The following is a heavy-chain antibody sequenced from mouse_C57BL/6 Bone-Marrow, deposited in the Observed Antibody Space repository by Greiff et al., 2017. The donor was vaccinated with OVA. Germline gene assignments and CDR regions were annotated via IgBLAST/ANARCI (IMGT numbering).Heavy chain of an antibody. CDR2: ILPSIGRT. V-gene: IGHV15-2*01. CDR1: DSEVFPIAY. CDR3: ARRRDYDGYYYAMDY. J-gene: IGHJ4*01. Sequence: QVQLKESGSELRSPGSSVKLSCKDFDSEVFPIAYMSWVRQKPGHGFEWIGGILPSIGRTIYGEKFEDKATLDADTLSNTAYLELNSLTSEDSAIYYCARRRDYDGYYYAMDYWGQGTSVTVSS. D-gene: IGHD2-4*01.